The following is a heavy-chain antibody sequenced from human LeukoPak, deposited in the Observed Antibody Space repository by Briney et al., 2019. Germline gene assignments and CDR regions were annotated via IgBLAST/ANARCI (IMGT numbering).Heavy chain of an antibody. V-gene: IGHV4-4*07. CDR3: ARMGSTFYYYMAV. CDR2: IYTSGTT. Sequence: SETLSLTCTASGGSISNYYWSWIRQPAGKGLEWIGRIYTSGTTNYNPSLKSRLTMSIDTSKNQFSLKLSSVTAADTAVCYCARMGSTFYYYMAVWGKGTTVTISS. CDR1: GGSISNYY. J-gene: IGHJ6*03. D-gene: IGHD2-15*01.